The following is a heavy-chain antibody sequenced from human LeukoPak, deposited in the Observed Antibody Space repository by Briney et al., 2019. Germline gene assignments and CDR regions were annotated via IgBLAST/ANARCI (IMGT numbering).Heavy chain of an antibody. CDR1: GYTFTGYY. D-gene: IGHD6-6*01. J-gene: IGHJ4*02. CDR2: INPNSGGT. CDR3: ARGAIAARPDDY. V-gene: IGHV1-2*02. Sequence: ASVKVSCKASGYTFTGYYMHWVRQAPGQGLEWMGWINPNSGGTNYAQKFQGRVTMTMDTPISTAYMELSRLRSDDTAVYYCARGAIAARPDDYWGQGTLVTVSS.